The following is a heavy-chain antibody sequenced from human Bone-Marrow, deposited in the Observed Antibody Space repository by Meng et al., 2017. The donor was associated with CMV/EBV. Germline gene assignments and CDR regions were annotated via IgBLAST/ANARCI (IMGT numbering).Heavy chain of an antibody. CDR2: ISVMVGTP. CDR1: GGTLST. D-gene: IGHD6-19*01. V-gene: IGHV1-69*16. Sequence: SVKVSCKASGGTLSTISWVRQAPGQGLEWMGGISVMVGTPTYAQKLQGRVTFTTDESTSTAYMELSNLRFEDTAVYYCARASYSSGWLASDYWGQGTLVTVSS. CDR3: ARASYSSGWLASDY. J-gene: IGHJ4*02.